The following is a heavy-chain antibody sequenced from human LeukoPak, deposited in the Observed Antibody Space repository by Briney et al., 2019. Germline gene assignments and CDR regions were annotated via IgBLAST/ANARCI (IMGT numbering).Heavy chain of an antibody. V-gene: IGHV3-74*01. CDR3: ARDIALAGNYLDY. J-gene: IGHJ4*02. Sequence: GGSLTLSCAASGFILRDNWMHWVRQAPGKGLEWVSRISGDGSSTTYADSVKGRFIISRDNAKNTLYLQMNSLRAEDTALYYCARDIALAGNYLDYWGQGTLVTVSS. CDR2: ISGDGSST. CDR1: GFILRDNW. D-gene: IGHD6-19*01.